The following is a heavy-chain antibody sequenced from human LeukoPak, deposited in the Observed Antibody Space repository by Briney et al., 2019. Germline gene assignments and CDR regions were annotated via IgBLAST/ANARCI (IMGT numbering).Heavy chain of an antibody. J-gene: IGHJ5*02. V-gene: IGHV3-23*01. Sequence: GGSLRLSCAASGFTFSSYAMSWVRQAPGKGLEWVSAISGSGGRTYYADSVKGRFTISRDNSKVTLYLQMNSLRAEDTAVYHCAKDPDYGDPNWFDPWGQGTLVTVSS. D-gene: IGHD4-17*01. CDR1: GFTFSSYA. CDR3: AKDPDYGDPNWFDP. CDR2: ISGSGGRT.